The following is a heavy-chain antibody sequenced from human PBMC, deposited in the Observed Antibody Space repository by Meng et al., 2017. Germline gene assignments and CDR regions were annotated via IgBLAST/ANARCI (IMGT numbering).Heavy chain of an antibody. J-gene: IGHJ4*02. CDR3: ARDPYCSSTSCHFDY. D-gene: IGHD2-2*01. CDR1: GFTFDDYA. Sequence: GESLKISCAASGFTFDDYAMHWVRQAPGKGLEWVSSISSSSSYIYYADSVKGRFTISRDNAKNSLYLQMNSLRAEDTAVYYCARDPYCSSTSCHFDYWGQGTLVTVSS. V-gene: IGHV3-21*01. CDR2: ISSSSSYI.